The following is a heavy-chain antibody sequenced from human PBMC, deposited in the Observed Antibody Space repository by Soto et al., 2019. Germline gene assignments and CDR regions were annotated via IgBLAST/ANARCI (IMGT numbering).Heavy chain of an antibody. CDR2: ISGTGGT. V-gene: IGHV3-23*01. CDR1: GFTFSSHV. D-gene: IGHD2-15*01. CDR3: ANARRGAYCSGGICYSPGY. J-gene: IGHJ4*02. Sequence: EVQLWESGGGLVQPGGSLRLSCAVSGFTFSSHVMSWVRQAPGKGLEWVSAISGTGGTYYGDSVKGRFTISRDNSKNALYLQMNSLSDEDTAVYYSANARRGAYCSGGICYSPGYWGQGTLVIVSS.